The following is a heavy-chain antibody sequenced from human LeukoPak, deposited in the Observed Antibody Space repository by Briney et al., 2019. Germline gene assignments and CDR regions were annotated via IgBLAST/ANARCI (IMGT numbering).Heavy chain of an antibody. CDR1: GGSISSSRYY. J-gene: IGHJ4*02. CDR3: ARGGYSGYEYYFDY. CDR2: IYYSGST. Sequence: PSETLSLTCTVSGGSISSSRYYWGWIRQPPGKGLEWIGYIYYSGSTNYNPSLKSRVTISVDTSKNQFSLKLSSVTAADTAVYYCARGGYSGYEYYFDYWGQGTLVTVSS. D-gene: IGHD5-12*01. V-gene: IGHV4-61*05.